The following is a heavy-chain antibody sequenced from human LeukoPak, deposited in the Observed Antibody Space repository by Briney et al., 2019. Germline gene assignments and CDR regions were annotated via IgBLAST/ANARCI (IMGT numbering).Heavy chain of an antibody. J-gene: IGHJ5*02. CDR2: IYHSGTA. CDR3: ARYDFWSGFGLLEGSWFDP. CDR1: GYSISSGHY. D-gene: IGHD3-3*01. V-gene: IGHV4-38-2*01. Sequence: PSETLSLTCAVSGYSISSGHYWGWIRQPPGKGLEWIGNIYHSGTAYYKVSLQSRVTISVDTSKNIFSLKLSSVTAADTAVYYCARYDFWSGFGLLEGSWFDPWGQGTLVTVSS.